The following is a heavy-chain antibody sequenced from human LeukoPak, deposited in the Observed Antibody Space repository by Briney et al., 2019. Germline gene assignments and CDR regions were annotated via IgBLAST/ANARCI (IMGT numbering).Heavy chain of an antibody. CDR3: ARADSSGLHHFDY. D-gene: IGHD3-22*01. Sequence: SETLSLTCTVSGGSISSYYWSWIRQPPGKGLEWIGDIYTSGSTNYNPSLRSRVTISVDTSKDQFSLKLSSVTAAHTAVYYCARADSSGLHHFDYWGQGTLVTVSS. J-gene: IGHJ4*02. V-gene: IGHV4-4*09. CDR2: IYTSGST. CDR1: GGSISSYY.